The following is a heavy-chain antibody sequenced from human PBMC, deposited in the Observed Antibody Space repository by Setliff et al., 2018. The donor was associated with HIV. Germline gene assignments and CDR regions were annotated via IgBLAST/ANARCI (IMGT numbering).Heavy chain of an antibody. V-gene: IGHV4-59*11. D-gene: IGHD3-22*01. J-gene: IGHJ4*02. CDR2: MYYSGST. Sequence: LSLTCTVSNGSISSHYWSWIRQPPGKGLEWIGNMYYSGSTNYNPSLKSRVTISVDRSQNHFSLQLSAVTAADTAVYYCAREVDYYDSSRYLLLYYFDSWGQGTLVTVSS. CDR1: NGSISSHY. CDR3: AREVDYYDSSRYLLLYYFDS.